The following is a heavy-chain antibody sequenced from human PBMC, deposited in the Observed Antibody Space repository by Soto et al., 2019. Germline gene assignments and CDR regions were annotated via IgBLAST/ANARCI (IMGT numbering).Heavy chain of an antibody. CDR1: GYTFTAYY. V-gene: IGHV1-2*04. CDR3: ASANTSRPYFFHMDV. Sequence: QMQLVQSGPEVRKPGDSLKVSCTASGYTFTAYYIHWVRHGPGRGLEWVGWINPNSGGTYYAQKSQAWRTMTLDTSISSAFQELSGLTSNDSAVYYCASANTSRPYFFHMDVWGQGTTVTVSS. CDR2: INPNSGGT. D-gene: IGHD3-3*01. J-gene: IGHJ6*02.